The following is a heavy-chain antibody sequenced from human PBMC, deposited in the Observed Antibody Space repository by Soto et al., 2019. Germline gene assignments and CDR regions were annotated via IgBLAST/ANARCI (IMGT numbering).Heavy chain of an antibody. CDR3: TRAKTASVPYYFDY. D-gene: IGHD2-2*01. V-gene: IGHV3-15*01. Sequence: PGGSLRLSCVASGFTFNNAWMTWVRQAPGKGLEWVGRIKSKTEGGTTDYAASVKGRFTISRDDSKSTSYLQMNSLKTEDTAVYYCTRAKTASVPYYFDYWGQGTLVTVSS. CDR1: GFTFNNAW. CDR2: IKSKTEGGTT. J-gene: IGHJ4*02.